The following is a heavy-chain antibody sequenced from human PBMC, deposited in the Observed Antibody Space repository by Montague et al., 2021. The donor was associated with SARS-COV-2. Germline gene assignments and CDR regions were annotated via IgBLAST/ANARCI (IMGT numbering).Heavy chain of an antibody. CDR1: GDSMRSSY. D-gene: IGHD3-16*02. Sequence: SETLSLTCTVSGDSMRSSYWNWIRQPPGKGLEYIGYTHYSGVANYNPSLRSRVTISLDTSKNQFSLNLRSVTAADTAVYYCARSVVGGTYRHTRWFDPWGQGTLVTVFS. J-gene: IGHJ5*02. CDR2: THYSGVA. V-gene: IGHV4-59*13. CDR3: ARSVVGGTYRHTRWFDP.